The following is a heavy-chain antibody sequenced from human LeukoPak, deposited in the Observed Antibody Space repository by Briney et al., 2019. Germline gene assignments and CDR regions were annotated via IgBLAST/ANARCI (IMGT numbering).Heavy chain of an antibody. D-gene: IGHD5-24*01. J-gene: IGHJ4*02. V-gene: IGHV3-30*18. CDR1: GFTFSSYG. CDR3: AKKAGDGYAFNY. Sequence: GGSLRLSCAASGFTFSSYGMPWVRQAPGKGLEWVAVISYDGSNEYYADSVKGRFTISRDNSKNTLYLQMNSLRAEDTAVYYCAKKAGDGYAFNYWGQGTLVTVSS. CDR2: ISYDGSNE.